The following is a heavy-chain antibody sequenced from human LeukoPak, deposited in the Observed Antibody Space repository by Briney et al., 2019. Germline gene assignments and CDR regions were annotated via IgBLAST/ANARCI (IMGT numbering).Heavy chain of an antibody. CDR2: ISYDGSNK. CDR1: GFSFSSYG. J-gene: IGHJ3*01. Sequence: GGSLRLSCAASGFSFSSYGMHWVRQAPGKGLEWVAVISYDGSNKFYADSVKGRFTISRDNSKNTLYLQMNSLRAEDTAVYYCAKLGYSSGWYDFQIDAFDFWGQGTMVTVSS. V-gene: IGHV3-30*18. D-gene: IGHD6-19*01. CDR3: AKLGYSSGWYDFQIDAFDF.